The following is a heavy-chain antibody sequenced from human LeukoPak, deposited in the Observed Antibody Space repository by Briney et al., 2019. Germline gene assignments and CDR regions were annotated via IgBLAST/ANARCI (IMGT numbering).Heavy chain of an antibody. J-gene: IGHJ4*02. CDR2: ISSSSSYI. V-gene: IGHV3-21*01. Sequence: GGSLRLSCAASGFTFSSYSMNWVRQAPGKGLEWVSSISSSSSYIYYADSVKGRFTISRDNAKNTLYLQMNSLRAEDTAVYYCARGRITMVQGVIITSYYFDYWGQGTLVTVSS. CDR3: ARGRITMVQGVIITSYYFDY. CDR1: GFTFSSYS. D-gene: IGHD3-10*01.